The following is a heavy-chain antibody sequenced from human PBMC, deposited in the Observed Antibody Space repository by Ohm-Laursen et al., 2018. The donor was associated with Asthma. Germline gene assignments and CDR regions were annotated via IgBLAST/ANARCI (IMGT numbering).Heavy chain of an antibody. D-gene: IGHD3-3*01. Sequence: SLRLSCTASGFTFSDYYMSWIRQAPGKGLEWVSYISSSGSTIYYADSVKGRFTISRDNAKNSLYLQMNSLRAEDTAVYHCARDYDFWSGPYYFDYWGQGTLVTVSS. CDR1: GFTFSDYY. V-gene: IGHV3-11*01. CDR2: ISSSGSTI. J-gene: IGHJ4*02. CDR3: ARDYDFWSGPYYFDY.